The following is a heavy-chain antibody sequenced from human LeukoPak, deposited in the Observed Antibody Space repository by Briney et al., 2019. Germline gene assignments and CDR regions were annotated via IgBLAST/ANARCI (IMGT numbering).Heavy chain of an antibody. V-gene: IGHV1-69*01. J-gene: IGHJ4*02. CDR1: GGTFSSYA. Sequence: ASVKVSCKASGGTFSSYAISWVRQAPGQGLEWMGGIIPIFGTANYTQKFQGRVTITADESTSTAYMELSSLRSGDTAVYYCARDPHSGSYEAAGDYWGQGTLVTVSS. D-gene: IGHD1-26*01. CDR2: IIPIFGTA. CDR3: ARDPHSGSYEAAGDY.